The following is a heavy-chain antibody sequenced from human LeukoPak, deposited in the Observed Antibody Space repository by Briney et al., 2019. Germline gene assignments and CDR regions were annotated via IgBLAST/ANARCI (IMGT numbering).Heavy chain of an antibody. CDR3: ARDSGDCSGGSCYSFVDY. Sequence: NPSETLSLTCTVSGGSVSSGSYYWSWIRQPPGKGLEWIGYIYYSGSTNYNPSLKSRVTISVDTSKNQFSLKLSSVTAADTAVYYCARDSGDCSGGSCYSFVDYWGQGTLVTVSS. CDR2: IYYSGST. D-gene: IGHD2-15*01. V-gene: IGHV4-61*01. CDR1: GGSVSSGSYY. J-gene: IGHJ4*02.